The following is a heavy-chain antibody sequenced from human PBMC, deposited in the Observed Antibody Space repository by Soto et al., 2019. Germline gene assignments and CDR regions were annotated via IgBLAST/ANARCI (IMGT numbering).Heavy chain of an antibody. Sequence: QVQLVQSGAEVKKPGASVKVSCKASGYTFTSYYMHWVRQAPGQGLEWMGIINPSGGSTSYAQKFQGRATMTRDTSTSTVYMELSSLRSEDTAVYYCARARGDYGYGMDVWGQGTTVTVSS. J-gene: IGHJ6*02. V-gene: IGHV1-46*01. D-gene: IGHD4-17*01. CDR3: ARARGDYGYGMDV. CDR2: INPSGGST. CDR1: GYTFTSYY.